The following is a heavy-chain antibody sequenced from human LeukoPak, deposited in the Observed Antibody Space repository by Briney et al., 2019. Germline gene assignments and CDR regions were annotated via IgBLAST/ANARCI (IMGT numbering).Heavy chain of an antibody. CDR2: IISDGTSA. CDR1: GFTFSDYW. J-gene: IGHJ6*02. Sequence: PGGSLRLSRAASGFTFSDYWMHWVRQAPGKGLVWVSRIISDGTSATYADFVKGRFTMSRDNAKNTLYLEMNSLRADDTAVYYCARDARYNIDVWGQGTTVTVSS. CDR3: ARDARYNIDV. V-gene: IGHV3-74*01. D-gene: IGHD3-9*01.